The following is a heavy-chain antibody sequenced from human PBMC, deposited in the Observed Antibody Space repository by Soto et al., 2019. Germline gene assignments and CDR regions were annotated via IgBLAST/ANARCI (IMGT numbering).Heavy chain of an antibody. CDR3: PSNHDYGAPYYYYSMDV. CDR1: GYSFTSYW. Sequence: GEFRKISCKGSGYSFTSYWISWVRQMPGKGLDCMCRIYPSDSYTNYSPSFQGHVTISADKSIITAYLQGSSLKASDTAMYYCPSNHDYGAPYYYYSMDVWGQGPTVTVSS. J-gene: IGHJ6*02. V-gene: IGHV5-10-1*01. D-gene: IGHD4-17*01. CDR2: IYPSDSYT.